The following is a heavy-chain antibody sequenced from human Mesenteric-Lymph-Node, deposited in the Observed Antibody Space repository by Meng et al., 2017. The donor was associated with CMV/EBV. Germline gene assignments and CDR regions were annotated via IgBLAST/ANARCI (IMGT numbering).Heavy chain of an antibody. J-gene: IGHJ4*02. CDR1: GFMFSDSY. V-gene: IGHV3-11*01. Sequence: GGSLRLSCAASGFMFSDSYMSWVRQAPGRGLEWLATISTSGSTVFLADSVKGRLTISRDNSKNTLYLQMNSLRAEDTAVYYCARGGIVATISPFDYWGQGTLVTVSS. CDR2: ISTSGSTV. D-gene: IGHD5-12*01. CDR3: ARGGIVATISPFDY.